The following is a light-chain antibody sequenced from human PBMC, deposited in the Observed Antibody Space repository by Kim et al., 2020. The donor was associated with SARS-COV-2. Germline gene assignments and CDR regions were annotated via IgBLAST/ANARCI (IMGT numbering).Light chain of an antibody. CDR3: CSYAGSYSWV. CDR2: DVS. CDR1: SSDVGGYNY. J-gene: IGLJ2*01. Sequence: AVALSCAGTSSDVGGYNYVSWYHQHPGKVPKLLIFDVSRRPSGIPARFSGSTSGNTASLTISGLPAEDETDYYCCSYAGSYSWVFGGGTQLTVL. V-gene: IGLV2-11*01.